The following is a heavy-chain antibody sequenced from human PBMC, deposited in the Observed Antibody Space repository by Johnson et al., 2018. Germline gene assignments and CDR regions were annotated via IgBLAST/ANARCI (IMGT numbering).Heavy chain of an antibody. CDR2: INSDGSST. Sequence: VQLQESGGGLVQPGGSLSLSCADSGFTFGSYWMPWVRQAPGKGLVWVSRINSDGSSTTSADSVKGRFPIARANARNTLSLQMNSLRAEDTAVYYCARRHLLYSYFDLWGRGTLVTVSS. J-gene: IGHJ2*01. CDR1: GFTFGSYW. V-gene: IGHV3-74*01. CDR3: ARRHLLYSYFDL. D-gene: IGHD2-2*01.